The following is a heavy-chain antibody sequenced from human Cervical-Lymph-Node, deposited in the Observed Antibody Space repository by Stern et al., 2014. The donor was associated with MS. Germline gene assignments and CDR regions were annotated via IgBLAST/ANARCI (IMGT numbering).Heavy chain of an antibody. V-gene: IGHV1-18*01. D-gene: IGHD2-15*01. CDR1: GYTFTSYS. CDR2: ISAYNGNT. Sequence: QLVQSGAEVKKPGASVKVSCKASGYTFTSYSISWVRQAPGQGLEWMGWISAYNGNTNYAQKLQGRVTMTTDTSTSTAYMELRSLGSDDSAVYYCARDDGGFCTGGTCSNYWGQGTLVTVSS. J-gene: IGHJ4*02. CDR3: ARDDGGFCTGGTCSNY.